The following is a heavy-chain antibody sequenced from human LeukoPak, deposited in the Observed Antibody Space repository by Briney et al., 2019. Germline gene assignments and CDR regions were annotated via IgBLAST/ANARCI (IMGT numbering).Heavy chain of an antibody. CDR2: IYWDDDK. CDR3: AHRPSNYGDLYYFDY. J-gene: IGHJ4*02. D-gene: IGHD4-17*01. Sequence: SGSTLVNPXQTLTLTCTFSGFSLSTSGVGVGWIRQPPGKALEWLALIYWDDDKRYSPSLKSRLTITKDTSKNQVVLTMTNMDPVDTATYYCAHRPSNYGDLYYFDYWGQGTLVTVSS. V-gene: IGHV2-5*02. CDR1: GFSLSTSGVG.